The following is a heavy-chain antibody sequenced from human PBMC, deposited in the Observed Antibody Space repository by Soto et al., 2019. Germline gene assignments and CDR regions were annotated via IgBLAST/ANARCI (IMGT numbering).Heavy chain of an antibody. J-gene: IGHJ4*02. CDR1: SIIVTNVF. CDR2: IDYSGTA. V-gene: IGHV4-39*01. D-gene: IGHD1-20*01. Sequence: SIIVTNVFWGWVRQPPGKGLEWIGNIDYSGTAYFSPSLATRVTFHVDTSKNQFSRPLYSGTAADTAVYYCARITGRHLDYWGQGILVTVSS. CDR3: ARITGRHLDY.